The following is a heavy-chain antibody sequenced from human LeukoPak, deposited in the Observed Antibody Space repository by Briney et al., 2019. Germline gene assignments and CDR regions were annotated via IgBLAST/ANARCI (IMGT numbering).Heavy chain of an antibody. CDR2: IYYSGST. CDR3: AREGMVRGVIGSIDH. D-gene: IGHD3-10*01. J-gene: IGHJ4*02. V-gene: IGHV4-59*01. Sequence: SETLSLTCTVSGGSISSYYWSWLRQPPGKGLEWIGYIYYSGSTNYNPSLKSRVTISVDTSKNQFSLKLSSVTAADTAVYYCAREGMVRGVIGSIDHWGQGTLVTVSS. CDR1: GGSISSYY.